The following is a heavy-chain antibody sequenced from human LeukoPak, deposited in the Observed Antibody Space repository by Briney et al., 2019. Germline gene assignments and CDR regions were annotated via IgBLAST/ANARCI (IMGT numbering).Heavy chain of an antibody. J-gene: IGHJ4*02. Sequence: SETLSLICAVSGVSISSSNWWSWVRQPPGKGLEWIGEIYHSGSTSYNPSLKSRVTISVDMSKNHFSLRLSSVTAADTAMYYCARGTLYSGWSYYFDYWGQGSQVTVSS. D-gene: IGHD6-19*01. CDR3: ARGTLYSGWSYYFDY. V-gene: IGHV4-4*02. CDR1: GVSISSSNW. CDR2: IYHSGST.